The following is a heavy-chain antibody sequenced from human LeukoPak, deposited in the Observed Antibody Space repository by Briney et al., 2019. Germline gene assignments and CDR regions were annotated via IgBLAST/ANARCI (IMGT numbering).Heavy chain of an antibody. CDR2: ISSSSSYT. CDR3: ARAPKISDAFDI. Sequence: GGSLRLSCAASGFTFSDYYMSWIRQAPGKGLEWVSYISSSSSYTNYADSVKGRFTISRDNAKNSLYLQMNSLKAEDTAVYYCARAPKISDAFDIRGQGTMVTVSS. V-gene: IGHV3-11*06. CDR1: GFTFSDYY. J-gene: IGHJ3*02.